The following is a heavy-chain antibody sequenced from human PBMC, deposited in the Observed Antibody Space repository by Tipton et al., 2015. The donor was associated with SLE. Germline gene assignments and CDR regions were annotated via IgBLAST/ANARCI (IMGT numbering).Heavy chain of an antibody. CDR1: GISFTSYY. CDR3: ARHPGSSWYRGRYFDY. V-gene: IGHV4-59*08. J-gene: IGHJ4*02. Sequence: TLPLTCTVSGISFTSYYWSWIRQPPGKGLEWVGYISYTGSTIYNPSLKSRVTVSMDTSKSQFSLKLSSVTAADTAVYYCARHPGSSWYRGRYFDYWGQGTLVTVSS. D-gene: IGHD6-13*01. CDR2: ISYTGST.